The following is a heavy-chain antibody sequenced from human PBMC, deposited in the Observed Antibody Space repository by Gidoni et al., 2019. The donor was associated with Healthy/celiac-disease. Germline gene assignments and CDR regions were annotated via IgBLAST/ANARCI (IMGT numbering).Heavy chain of an antibody. V-gene: IGHV4-61*02. Sequence: QVQLQESGPGLVKPSQTLSLTCTVSGGSISSGSYYWSWIRQPAGKGLEWIGRIYTSGSTNYNPSLKSRVTISVDTSKNQFSLKLSSVTAADTAVYYCARDGGIAAAGPQYNWFDPWGQGTLVTVSS. CDR3: ARDGGIAAAGPQYNWFDP. CDR2: IYTSGST. CDR1: GGSISSGSYY. D-gene: IGHD6-13*01. J-gene: IGHJ5*02.